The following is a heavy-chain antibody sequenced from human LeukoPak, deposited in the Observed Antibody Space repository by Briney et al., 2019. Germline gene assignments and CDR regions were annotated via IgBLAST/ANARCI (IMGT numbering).Heavy chain of an antibody. J-gene: IGHJ3*02. CDR3: AKDYASSGWAAFDI. CDR1: GFTCNSFG. CDR2: RSYAGCNR. V-gene: IGHV3-30*18. D-gene: IGHD3-22*01. Sequence: GGSLRLSCAASGFTCNSFGMHWVRQAPGKGLEWVALRSYAGCNRYCADSVKGRFTLSRENSQNTLYLQMNRLRAEDTAVYYCAKDYASSGWAAFDIWGQGTMVSVS.